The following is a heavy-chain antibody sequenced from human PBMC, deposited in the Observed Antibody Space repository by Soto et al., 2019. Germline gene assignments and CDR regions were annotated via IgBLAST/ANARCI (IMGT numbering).Heavy chain of an antibody. CDR2: IYYSGST. Sequence: PSETLSLTCTVSGGSISSYYWSWIRQPPGKGLEWIGYIYYSGSTNYNPSLKSRVTISVDTSKNQFSLQLSSVTAADTAVYYCARDNFGSGSYYFFDHWAQGTLV. J-gene: IGHJ4*02. V-gene: IGHV4-59*12. D-gene: IGHD3-10*01. CDR3: ARDNFGSGSYYFFDH. CDR1: GGSISSYY.